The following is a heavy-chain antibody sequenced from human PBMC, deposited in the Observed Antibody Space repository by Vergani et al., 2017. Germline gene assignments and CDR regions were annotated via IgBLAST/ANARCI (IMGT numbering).Heavy chain of an antibody. CDR2: IIPIFGTA. CDR3: ARVVIAVAGTPTYYFDY. D-gene: IGHD6-19*01. CDR1: GGTFSSYA. Sequence: QVQLVQSGAEVKKPGSSVKVSCKASGGTFSSYAISWVRQAPGQGLEWMGGIIPIFGTANYAQKFQGRVTITADDSTSTAYMELSSLRSEDTAVYYCARVVIAVAGTPTYYFDYWGQGTLVTVSS. J-gene: IGHJ4*02. V-gene: IGHV1-69*01.